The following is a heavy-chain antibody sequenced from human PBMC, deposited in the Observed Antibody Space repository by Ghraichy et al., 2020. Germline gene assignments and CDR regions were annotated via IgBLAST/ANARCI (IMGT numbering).Heavy chain of an antibody. CDR2: FDAEEGET. J-gene: IGHJ4*02. Sequence: ASVKVSCKDFGHMLTDLSMQWVRQGPGKGLEWMGGFDAEEGETIYAETFQGRLTITEDTSADTAYMELTGLTSDDTAVYYCTSGGDYWGQGTLVTVSS. CDR3: TSGGDY. V-gene: IGHV1-24*01. CDR1: GHMLTDLS. D-gene: IGHD3-16*01.